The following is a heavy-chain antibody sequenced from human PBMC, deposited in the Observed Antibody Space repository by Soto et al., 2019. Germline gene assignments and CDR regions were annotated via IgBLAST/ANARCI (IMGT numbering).Heavy chain of an antibody. V-gene: IGHV4-59*01. J-gene: IGHJ6*03. D-gene: IGHD3-3*01. Sequence: PSETLSLTCTVSGGSISSYYWSWIRQPPGKGLEWIGYIYYSGSTNYNPSLKSRVTISVDTSKNQFSLKLSSVTAADTAVYYCARDNYDFWSGYYPTDHYMDVWGKGTTVTVSS. CDR1: GGSISSYY. CDR3: ARDNYDFWSGYYPTDHYMDV. CDR2: IYYSGST.